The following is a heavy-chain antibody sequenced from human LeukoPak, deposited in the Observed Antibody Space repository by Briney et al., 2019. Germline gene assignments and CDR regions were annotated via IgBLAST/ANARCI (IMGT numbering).Heavy chain of an antibody. CDR2: ISYDGSNK. D-gene: IGHD3-10*01. Sequence: GSLRLSCAASGFTFSSYGMHWVRQAPGKGLEWVAVISYDGSNKYYADSVKGRFTISRDNSKNTLYLQMNSLRAEDTAVYYCAKELGYYGSGSLSSDYWGQGTLVTVSS. J-gene: IGHJ4*02. CDR1: GFTFSSYG. V-gene: IGHV3-30*18. CDR3: AKELGYYGSGSLSSDY.